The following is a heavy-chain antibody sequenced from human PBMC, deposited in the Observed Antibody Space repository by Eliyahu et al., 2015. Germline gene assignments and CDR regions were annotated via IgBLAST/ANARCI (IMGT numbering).Heavy chain of an antibody. V-gene: IGHV1-46*01. Sequence: QVQLVQSGAEVKKPGASVKVSCKASGYTFXSXYMHWVRQAPGQGLEWMGIINPSGGSTSYAQKFQGRVTMTRDTSTSTVYMELSSLRSEDTAVYYCARVRAAAGRDWYFDLWGRGTLVTVSS. CDR1: GYTFXSXY. CDR3: ARVRAAAGRDWYFDL. J-gene: IGHJ2*01. D-gene: IGHD6-13*01. CDR2: INPSGGST.